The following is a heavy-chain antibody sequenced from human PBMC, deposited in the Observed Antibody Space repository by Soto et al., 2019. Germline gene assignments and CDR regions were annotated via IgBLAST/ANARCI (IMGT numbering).Heavy chain of an antibody. J-gene: IGHJ6*02. Sequence: PSETLSLTCTVSGGSISSGDYYWSWIRQPPGKGLEWIGYIYYSGSTYYNPSLKSRVTTSVDTSKNQFSLKLSSVTAADTAVYYCARDHYVYDILTGYGYYYGMDVWGQGTTVT. D-gene: IGHD3-9*01. CDR1: GGSISSGDYY. CDR3: ARDHYVYDILTGYGYYYGMDV. CDR2: IYYSGST. V-gene: IGHV4-30-4*01.